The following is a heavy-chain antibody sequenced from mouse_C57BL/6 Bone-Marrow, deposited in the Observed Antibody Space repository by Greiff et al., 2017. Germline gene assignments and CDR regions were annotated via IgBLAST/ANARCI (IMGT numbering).Heavy chain of an antibody. J-gene: IGHJ2*01. Sequence: QVQLKQPGAELVKPGASVKLSCKASGYTFTSYWMHWVKQRPGQGLEWIGMIHPNSGSTNYNEKFKSKATLTVDKSSSTAYMQLSSLTSEDSAVYYCEYYGSSYPYFDYWGQGTTLTVSS. CDR1: GYTFTSYW. D-gene: IGHD1-1*01. CDR2: IHPNSGST. V-gene: IGHV1-64*01. CDR3: EYYGSSYPYFDY.